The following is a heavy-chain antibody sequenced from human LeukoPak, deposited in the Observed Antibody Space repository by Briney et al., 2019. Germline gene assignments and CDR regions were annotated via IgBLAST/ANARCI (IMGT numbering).Heavy chain of an antibody. Sequence: ASVKVSCKASGYTFTSYYMHWVRQAPGQGLEWMGIINLSGGSTTYAQKFQGRVTMTRDTSTSTLSMELSSLRSEDTAVYYCARRDATTFDYWGQGTLVTVSS. CDR1: GYTFTSYY. CDR2: INLSGGST. J-gene: IGHJ4*02. V-gene: IGHV1-46*01. D-gene: IGHD5-12*01. CDR3: ARRDATTFDY.